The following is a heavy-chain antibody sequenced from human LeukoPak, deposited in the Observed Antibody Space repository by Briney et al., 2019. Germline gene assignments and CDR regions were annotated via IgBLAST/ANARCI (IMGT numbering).Heavy chain of an antibody. CDR2: IGISSGNT. V-gene: IGHV3-48*01. D-gene: IGHD5-24*01. CDR1: GFRFSDYS. CDR3: ARDYKYAFDN. Sequence: PGGSLRLSCAASGFRFSDYSMNWVRQAPGKGLEWISYIGISSGNTNYADSVKGRFTISGDKAKNSLYLQMNSLRVEDTAVYYCARDYKYAFDNWAREPWSPSPQ. J-gene: IGHJ4*02.